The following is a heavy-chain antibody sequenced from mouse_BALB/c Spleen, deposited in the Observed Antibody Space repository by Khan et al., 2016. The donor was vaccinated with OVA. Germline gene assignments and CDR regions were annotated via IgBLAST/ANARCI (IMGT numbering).Heavy chain of an antibody. CDR2: IDPFSGGT. J-gene: IGHJ3*01. CDR1: GYSFTSYY. D-gene: IGHD2-2*01. V-gene: IGHV1S135*01. Sequence: VQLKQSGPELMKPGASVKISCKASGYSFTSYYIHWVMQSHGTSLEWIGYIDPFSGGTTYNQKFKGKATLTVDKSSSTAYIHLSNLKSEDSAVYYFTRHGYVAWFTYWGQGTLVTVSA. CDR3: TRHGYVAWFTY.